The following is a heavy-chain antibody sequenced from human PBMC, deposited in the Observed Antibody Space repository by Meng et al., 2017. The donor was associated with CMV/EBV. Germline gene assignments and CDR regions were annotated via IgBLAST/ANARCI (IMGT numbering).Heavy chain of an antibody. Sequence: GESLKISCAASGFTFSDHYMDWVRQAPGKGLEWVAFIRYDGNNKYYADSVKGRFTISRDNSKNTLNLQMNSLRAEETAVFYCAKAGGYNWNDEAFDIWGQGTMVTVSS. D-gene: IGHD1-1*01. J-gene: IGHJ3*02. V-gene: IGHV3-30*02. CDR1: GFTFSDHY. CDR3: AKAGGYNWNDEAFDI. CDR2: IRYDGNNK.